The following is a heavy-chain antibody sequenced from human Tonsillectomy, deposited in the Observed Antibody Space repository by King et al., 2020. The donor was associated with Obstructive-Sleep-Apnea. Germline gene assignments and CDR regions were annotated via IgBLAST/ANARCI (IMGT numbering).Heavy chain of an antibody. CDR1: DDSISSSDYY. CDR3: SRSTEYSNYEAY. Sequence: QLQESGPGLVMPSQTLSLTCTVSDDSISSSDYYWGWIRQHPGKGLEWIGCISHRGGPYYNPSLKSRHTISLETSQKQFFLKLSSVTAADTAVYYCSRSTEYSNYEAYWGQGILVTVSS. V-gene: IGHV4-31*03. D-gene: IGHD4-11*01. J-gene: IGHJ4*02. CDR2: ISHRGGP.